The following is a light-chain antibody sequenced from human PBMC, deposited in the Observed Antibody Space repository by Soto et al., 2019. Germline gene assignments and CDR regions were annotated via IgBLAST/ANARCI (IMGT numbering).Light chain of an antibody. V-gene: IGLV2-14*01. J-gene: IGLJ1*01. CDR2: EVT. CDR3: SSYTSSTTYV. Sequence: QSALTQPASVSGSPGQSITISCTGTSSDVGGYNYVSWYQQHPGKVPKLMIYEVTDRPSGVSNRFSGSKSGSTASLTISGLQAEDEAYYYCSSYTSSTTYVFGTGTKLTVL. CDR1: SSDVGGYNY.